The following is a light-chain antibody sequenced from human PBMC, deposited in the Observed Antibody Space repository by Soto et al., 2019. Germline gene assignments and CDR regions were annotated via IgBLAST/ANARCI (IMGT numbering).Light chain of an antibody. J-gene: IGKJ1*01. V-gene: IGKV1-5*03. CDR1: QSISSW. CDR3: QQYGSSSWT. Sequence: DIQMTPSPSTLSASVGDRVPITCRASQSISSWLAWYQQKPGKAPKLLIYKASTLKSGVPSRFSGSGSGTEFTLTISSLEPEDFAVYYCQQYGSSSWTFGQGTKVDIK. CDR2: KAS.